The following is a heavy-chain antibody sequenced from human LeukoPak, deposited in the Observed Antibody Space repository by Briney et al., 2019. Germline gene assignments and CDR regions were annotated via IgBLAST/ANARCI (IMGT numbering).Heavy chain of an antibody. CDR3: ARDLYSSSPPLDY. J-gene: IGHJ4*02. D-gene: IGHD6-6*01. CDR2: ISSSSSYI. Sequence: GGSLRLSCAASGFTFGSYSMNWVRQAPGKGLEWVSSISSSSSYIYYADSVKGRFTISRDNAKNSLYLQMNSLRAEDTAVYYCARDLYSSSPPLDYWGQGTLVTVSS. V-gene: IGHV3-21*01. CDR1: GFTFGSYS.